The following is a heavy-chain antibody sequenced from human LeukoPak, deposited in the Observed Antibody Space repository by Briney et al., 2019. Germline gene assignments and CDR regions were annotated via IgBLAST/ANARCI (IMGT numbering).Heavy chain of an antibody. V-gene: IGHV4-30-2*01. CDR2: IYHSGST. J-gene: IGHJ3*02. CDR1: GGSISSGGYS. Sequence: PSQTLSLTCAVSGGSISSGGYSWSWIRQPPGKGLEWIGYIYHSGSTYYNPSLKSRVTISLDTSKNQFSLKLSSVTAADTAVYYCARFVSYALGAFDIWGQGTMVTVSS. D-gene: IGHD1-26*01. CDR3: ARFVSYALGAFDI.